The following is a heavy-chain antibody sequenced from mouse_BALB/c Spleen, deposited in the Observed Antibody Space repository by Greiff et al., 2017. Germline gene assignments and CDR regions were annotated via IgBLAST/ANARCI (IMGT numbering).Heavy chain of an antibody. CDR3: AIGSWFAY. V-gene: IGHV3-2*02. CDR2: ISYSGST. D-gene: IGHD1-1*01. J-gene: IGHJ3*01. CDR1: GYSITSDYA. Sequence: EVKLQESGPGLEKPSQSLSLTCTVTGYSITSDYAWNWIRQFPGNKLEWMGYISYSGSTSYNPSLKSRISITRDTSKNQFFLQLNSVTTEDTATYYCAIGSWFAYWGQGTLVTVSA.